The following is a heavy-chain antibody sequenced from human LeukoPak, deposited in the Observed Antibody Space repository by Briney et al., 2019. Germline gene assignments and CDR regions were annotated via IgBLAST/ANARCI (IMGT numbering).Heavy chain of an antibody. CDR3: ARDLYDSGAYSSPIDY. Sequence: GGSLRLSCAASGFTFSSYGMNWVRQAPGKGLEWVSSISSSSSYIHSADSVKGRFTISRDNAKNSLYLQMNSLRAEDTAVYYCARDLYDSGAYSSPIDYWGQGTLVTVSS. CDR1: GFTFSSYG. CDR2: ISSSSSYI. D-gene: IGHD3-22*01. V-gene: IGHV3-21*01. J-gene: IGHJ4*02.